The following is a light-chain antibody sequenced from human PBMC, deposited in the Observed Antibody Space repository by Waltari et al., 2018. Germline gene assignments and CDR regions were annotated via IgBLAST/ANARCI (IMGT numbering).Light chain of an antibody. J-gene: IGLJ2*01. Sequence: QSALTQPASVSGSPGQSITISCAGSGTDIGYSDYVSWYQQYPDHDPKLLIYDVSQRPPGISTRFSGSNSGNTAFLTISGLQADDEADYYCSAHTIPLHVVFGGGTKVTVL. V-gene: IGLV2-14*03. CDR2: DVS. CDR1: GTDIGYSDY. CDR3: SAHTIPLHVV.